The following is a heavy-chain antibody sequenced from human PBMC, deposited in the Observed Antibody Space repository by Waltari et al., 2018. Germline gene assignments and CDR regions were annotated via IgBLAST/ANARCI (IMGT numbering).Heavy chain of an antibody. Sequence: EVQLVESGGGLVKPGGSLRLSCEASGFTFSNACMNWVRQAPGKGLEWVGRIKTKTDGGTTDYVGPVRGRFNISRDDSENTVYLQMNSLKTEDTAVYYCTTDRVYDVRGYYSVDGMDYWGQGTLVTVSS. CDR1: GFTFSNAC. D-gene: IGHD3-22*01. V-gene: IGHV3-15*01. CDR3: TTDRVYDVRGYYSVDGMDY. CDR2: IKTKTDGGTT. J-gene: IGHJ4*02.